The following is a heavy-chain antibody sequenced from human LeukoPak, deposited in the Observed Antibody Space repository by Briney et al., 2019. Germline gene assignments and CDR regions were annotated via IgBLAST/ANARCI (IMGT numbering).Heavy chain of an antibody. V-gene: IGHV4-59*04. CDR3: ARHGTLVRRRYFDY. Sequence: PSETLSLTCTVSGDSITNNYWSWIRQPPGKGLEWVGYIYDSGSTYYNPSLKSRVTISVDTSKNQFSLKLSSVTAADTAVYYCARHGTLVRRRYFDYWGQGTLVTVSS. J-gene: IGHJ4*02. CDR2: IYDSGST. D-gene: IGHD4-23*01. CDR1: GDSITNNY.